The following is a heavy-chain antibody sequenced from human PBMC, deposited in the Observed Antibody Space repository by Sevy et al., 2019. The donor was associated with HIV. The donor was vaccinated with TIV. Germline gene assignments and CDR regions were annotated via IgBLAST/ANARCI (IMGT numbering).Heavy chain of an antibody. CDR2: VSWNSASR. CDR3: TNAMGATLVPGYCYDGTCWPRDGFDI. CDR1: GFTFDDYA. D-gene: IGHD2-15*01. V-gene: IGHV3-9*01. J-gene: IGHJ3*02. Sequence: GGSLRLSCAASGFTFDDYAMHWVRQAPGKGLEWVSGVSWNSASRGYAGSVRGRFTISRDNAKNSLSLQMNSLTSEDTAFYYCTNAMGATLVPGYCYDGTCWPRDGFDIWGYGTMVSVSS.